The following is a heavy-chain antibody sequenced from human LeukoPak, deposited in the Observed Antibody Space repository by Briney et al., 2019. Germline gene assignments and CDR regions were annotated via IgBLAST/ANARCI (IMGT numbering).Heavy chain of an antibody. CDR2: INPNSGGT. J-gene: IGHJ4*02. CDR3: ARDRDFWSGYYETAYYFDY. CDR1: GYTFTSYG. V-gene: IGHV1-2*02. D-gene: IGHD3-3*01. Sequence: GASVKVSCKASGYTFTSYGISWVRQAPGQRPEWMGWINPNSGGTNYAQKFQGRVTMTRDTSISTAYMELSRLRSDDTAVYYCARDRDFWSGYYETAYYFDYWGQGTLVTVSS.